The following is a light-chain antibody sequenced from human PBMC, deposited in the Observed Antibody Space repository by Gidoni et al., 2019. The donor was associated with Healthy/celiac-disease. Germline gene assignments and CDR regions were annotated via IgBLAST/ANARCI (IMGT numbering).Light chain of an antibody. Sequence: SDVLTQPPSVSVAPGKTARITCGGNNVGSKSVHWYQQKPGQATVLVVYDDSDRPSGIPERFSGSNSGNTATLTISRVEAGDEADYYCQVWDSSSDHVVFGGGTKLTVL. CDR2: DDS. CDR3: QVWDSSSDHVV. CDR1: NVGSKS. V-gene: IGLV3-21*03. J-gene: IGLJ2*01.